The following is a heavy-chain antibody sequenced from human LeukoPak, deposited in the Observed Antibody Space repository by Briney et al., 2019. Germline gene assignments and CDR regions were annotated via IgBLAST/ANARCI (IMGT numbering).Heavy chain of an antibody. V-gene: IGHV1-69*06. D-gene: IGHD2-15*01. J-gene: IGHJ5*02. CDR1: GGTFSSYA. Sequence: SVKVSCKASGGTFSSYAISWVRQAPGQGLEWMGGIIPIFGTANYAQKFQGRVTITADKSTSTAYMELSSLRSEDTAVYYCAPYCSGGSCYTGGFDPWGQGTLVTVSS. CDR3: APYCSGGSCYTGGFDP. CDR2: IIPIFGTA.